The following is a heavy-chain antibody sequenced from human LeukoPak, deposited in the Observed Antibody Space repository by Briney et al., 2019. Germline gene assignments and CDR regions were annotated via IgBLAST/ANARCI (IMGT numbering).Heavy chain of an antibody. J-gene: IGHJ4*02. CDR2: ISYDGSNK. V-gene: IGHV3-30-3*01. CDR1: GFTFSSYN. CDR3: ARVGIWSGVN. Sequence: GGSLRLSCAASGFTFSSYNMNWVRQAPGKGLEWVAVISYDGSNKYYADSVKGRFTISRDNSKNTLYLQMSSLRAEDTAVYYCARVGIWSGVNWGQGTLVTVSS. D-gene: IGHD1-14*01.